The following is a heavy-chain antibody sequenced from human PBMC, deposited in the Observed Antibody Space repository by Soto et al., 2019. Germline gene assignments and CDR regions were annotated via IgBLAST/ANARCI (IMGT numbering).Heavy chain of an antibody. V-gene: IGHV4-30-2*01. D-gene: IGHD2-15*01. J-gene: IGHJ6*02. CDR2: IYHSGST. Sequence: PSETLSVTCTVAGGSISSSSYYWSWIQQPPGKGLEWIGYIYHSGSTYYNPSLKSRVTISVDRSKNQFSLKLSSVTAADTAVYYCARGGVVAATPRAVNYYGMDVWGQGTTVTVSS. CDR3: ARGGVVAATPRAVNYYGMDV. CDR1: GGSISSSSYY.